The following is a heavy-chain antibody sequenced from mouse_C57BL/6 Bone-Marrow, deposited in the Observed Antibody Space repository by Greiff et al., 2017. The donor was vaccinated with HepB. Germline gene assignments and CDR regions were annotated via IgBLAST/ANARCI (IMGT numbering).Heavy chain of an antibody. V-gene: IGHV1-50*01. J-gene: IGHJ1*03. CDR1: GYTFTSYW. CDR2: IDPSDSYT. CDR3: ARSRMTTVVATDWYFDV. D-gene: IGHD1-1*01. Sequence: VQLQQPGAELVKPGASVKLSCKASGYTFTSYWMQWVKQRPGQGLEWIGEIDPSDSYTNYNQKFKGKATLTVDTSSSTAYMQLSSLTSEDSAVYYCARSRMTTVVATDWYFDVWGTGTTVTVSS.